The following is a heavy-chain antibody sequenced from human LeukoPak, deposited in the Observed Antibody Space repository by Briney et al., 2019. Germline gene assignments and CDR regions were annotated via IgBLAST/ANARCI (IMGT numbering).Heavy chain of an antibody. J-gene: IGHJ5*02. CDR2: ISYDGSNK. CDR3: AKDAAASLNWFDP. D-gene: IGHD2-2*01. V-gene: IGHV3-30-3*01. Sequence: PGRSLRLSCAASGFTFSSYAMHWVRQAPGKGLEWVAVISYDGSNKYHADSVKGRFTISRDNSKNTLYLQMNSLRAEDTAVYYCAKDAAASLNWFDPWGQGTLVTVSS. CDR1: GFTFSSYA.